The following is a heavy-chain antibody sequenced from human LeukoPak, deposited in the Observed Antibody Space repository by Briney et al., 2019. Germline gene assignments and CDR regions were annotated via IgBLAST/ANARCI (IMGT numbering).Heavy chain of an antibody. D-gene: IGHD2-15*01. Sequence: GRSLRLSCAASGFTFSSYGLHWVRQAPGKGLEWLAVISYEGSNTYYADSVKGRFTISRDNSKDTLYLQMNSLRAEDAAVYYCAKAHCSGGSCYYILDYFDYWGQGTLVTVSS. V-gene: IGHV3-30*18. CDR3: AKAHCSGGSCYYILDYFDY. CDR1: GFTFSSYG. CDR2: ISYEGSNT. J-gene: IGHJ4*02.